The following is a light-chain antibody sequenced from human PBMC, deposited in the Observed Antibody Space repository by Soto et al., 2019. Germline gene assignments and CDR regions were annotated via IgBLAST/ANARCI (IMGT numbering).Light chain of an antibody. Sequence: QSALTQPRSVSGCPGQSVTISCTGTSSDVGGYNYVSWYQQHPGKAPKLMIYDVSKRPSGVPDRFSGSKSGNTASLTISGLQAEDGADYYCCSYAGSYTLYVFGTGTKVTVL. V-gene: IGLV2-11*01. CDR1: SSDVGGYNY. CDR2: DVS. J-gene: IGLJ1*01. CDR3: CSYAGSYTLYV.